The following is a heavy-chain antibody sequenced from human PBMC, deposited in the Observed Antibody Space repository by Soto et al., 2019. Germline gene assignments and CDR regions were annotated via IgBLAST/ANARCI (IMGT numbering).Heavy chain of an antibody. CDR1: GYSFSDYT. D-gene: IGHD5-12*01. CDR2: INGGNGYA. V-gene: IGHV1-3*01. Sequence: QVQLVQSGAEVKKPGASVKVSCEVSGYSFSDYTIHWVRQAPGQRLEWMGWINGGNGYAKYSQKFQDRVTFTRDTSASTVYMDLGGLRSEDTAVYYCARAVAFTSFDYWGQETLVTVSS. J-gene: IGHJ4*02. CDR3: ARAVAFTSFDY.